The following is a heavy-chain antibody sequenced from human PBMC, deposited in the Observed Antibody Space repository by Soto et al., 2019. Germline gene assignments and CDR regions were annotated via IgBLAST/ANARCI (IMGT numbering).Heavy chain of an antibody. V-gene: IGHV1-2*04. CDR2: INPNSGCA. D-gene: IGHD5-12*01. CDR1: GYTFTGYY. CDR3: ARDGGGYDYNYYYGLDV. J-gene: IGHJ6*02. Sequence: SGKVSGYASGYTFTGYYMNWVLQAPGQGLEWMGGINPNSGCANYAQKFQGWVTMTRDTSINTAYMELSRLRSDVTAVYYCARDGGGYDYNYYYGLDVWGQGTTVTVSS.